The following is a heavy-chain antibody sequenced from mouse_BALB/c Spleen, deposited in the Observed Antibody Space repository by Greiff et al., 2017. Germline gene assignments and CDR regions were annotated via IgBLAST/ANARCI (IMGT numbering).Heavy chain of an antibody. V-gene: IGHV1S135*01. CDR1: GYAFTSYN. CDR3: ARSTMITTTRTWFAY. CDR2: IDPYNGGT. D-gene: IGHD2-4*01. J-gene: IGHJ3*01. Sequence: EVQLQQSGPELVKPGASVKVSCKASGYAFTSYNMYWVKQSHGKSLEWIGYIDPYNGGTSYNQKFKGKATLTVDKSSSTAYMHLNSLTSEDSAVYYCARSTMITTTRTWFAYWGQGTLVTVSA.